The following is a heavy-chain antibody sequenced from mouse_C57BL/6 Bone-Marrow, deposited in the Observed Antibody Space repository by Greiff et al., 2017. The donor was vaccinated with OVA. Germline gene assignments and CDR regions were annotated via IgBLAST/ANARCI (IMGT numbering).Heavy chain of an antibody. Sequence: EVQVVESGGGLVKPGGSLKLSCAASGFTFSSYTMSWVRQTPEKRLEWVATISGGGGNTYYPDSVKGRFTISRDNAKNTLYLQMSSLRSEDTALYYCARHYYGSWYFDVWGTGTTVTVSS. V-gene: IGHV5-9*01. D-gene: IGHD1-1*01. CDR1: GFTFSSYT. CDR2: ISGGGGNT. CDR3: ARHYYGSWYFDV. J-gene: IGHJ1*03.